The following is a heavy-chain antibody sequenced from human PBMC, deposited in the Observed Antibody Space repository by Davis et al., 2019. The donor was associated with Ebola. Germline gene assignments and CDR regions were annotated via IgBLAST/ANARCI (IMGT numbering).Heavy chain of an antibody. CDR2: ISSSGGGT. CDR1: GFTFSSYS. CDR3: ARDTSPGSYPDY. J-gene: IGHJ4*02. V-gene: IGHV3-23*01. D-gene: IGHD1-26*01. Sequence: GESLKISCAASGFTFSSYSMNWVRQAPGKGLEWVSTISSSGGGTYYADSVKGRFTISRDNSKNTLYLQMNSLRAGDTAVYYCARDTSPGSYPDYWGQGTLVTVSS.